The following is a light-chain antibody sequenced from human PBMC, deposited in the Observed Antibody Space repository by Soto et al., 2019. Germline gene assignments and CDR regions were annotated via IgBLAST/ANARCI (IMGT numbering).Light chain of an antibody. Sequence: EIVLTQSPGTLSLPPGERATLSCRASQSVSSSYLAWYQQKPGQAPRLLIYGASSRATGIPDRFSGSGSGTDFTLTISRLEPEDFAVYYCQQYGSSRTWTFGQGTKVDIK. CDR3: QQYGSSRTWT. J-gene: IGKJ1*01. CDR1: QSVSSSY. CDR2: GAS. V-gene: IGKV3-20*01.